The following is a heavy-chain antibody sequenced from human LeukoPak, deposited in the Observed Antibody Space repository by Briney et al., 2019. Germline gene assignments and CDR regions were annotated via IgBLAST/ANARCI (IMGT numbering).Heavy chain of an antibody. CDR2: TYYRSKWSN. CDR1: GDSVSSNSAA. D-gene: IGHD6-19*01. V-gene: IGHV6-1*01. J-gene: IGHJ5*02. CDR3: ARGDGSGWNDARSNWFDP. Sequence: SQTISLTCAISGDSVSSNSAAWNWIRQSPSRGLEWLGRTYYRSKWSNDYAGSVKSRITINPDTSKNQFSLKLSSVTAADTAVYYCARGDGSGWNDARSNWFDPWGQGTLVTVSS.